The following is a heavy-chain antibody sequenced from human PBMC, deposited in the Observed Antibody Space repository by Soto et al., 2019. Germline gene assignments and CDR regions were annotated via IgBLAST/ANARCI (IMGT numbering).Heavy chain of an antibody. J-gene: IGHJ6*02. Sequence: GGSLRLSCAASEFSVSNNYMTWVRQAPGKGLEWVSVIYSGGNTYYADSVKGRFTISRDSSKNTLYLQMNSLRAEDTAVYYCARGMDGMDVWGQGTTVTSP. CDR1: EFSVSNNY. CDR3: ARGMDGMDV. V-gene: IGHV3-53*01. CDR2: IYSGGNT.